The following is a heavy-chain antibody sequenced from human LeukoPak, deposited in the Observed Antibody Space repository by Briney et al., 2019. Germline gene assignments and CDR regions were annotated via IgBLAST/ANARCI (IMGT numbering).Heavy chain of an antibody. V-gene: IGHV4-59*01. CDR2: IYYSGST. D-gene: IGHD6-19*01. CDR1: GGSISSYY. CDR3: ARESSGWGNWFDP. Sequence: PSETLSLTCIVSGGSISSYYWSWIRQPPGKGLEWIGYIYYSGSTNYNPSLKSRVTISVDTSKNQFSLKLSSVTAADTAVYYCARESSGWGNWFDPWGQGTLVTVSS. J-gene: IGHJ5*02.